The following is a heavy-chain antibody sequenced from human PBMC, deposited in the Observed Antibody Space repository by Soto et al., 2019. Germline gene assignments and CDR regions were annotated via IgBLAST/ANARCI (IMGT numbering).Heavy chain of an antibody. Sequence: SETLSLTCTVSGVSISSYYWSWIRQPPGKGLEWIGYIYYSGSTNYNPSLKSRVTISVDTSKNQFSLKLSSVTAADTAVYYCARHGGRYYYYYMDVWGKGTTVTVSS. CDR2: IYYSGST. V-gene: IGHV4-59*08. D-gene: IGHD2-15*01. CDR3: ARHGGRYYYYYMDV. J-gene: IGHJ6*03. CDR1: GVSISSYY.